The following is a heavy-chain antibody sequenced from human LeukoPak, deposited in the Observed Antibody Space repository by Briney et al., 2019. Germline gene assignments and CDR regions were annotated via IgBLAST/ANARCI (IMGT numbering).Heavy chain of an antibody. D-gene: IGHD2-2*01. Sequence: PGGSLRLSCAASGFTVSINYMSWVRQAPGKGLEWVSGIYSGGNTYYADSVKGRFTISRDNSKNTVYLQMNSLRAEDTAVYYCERGETSSYDYWGQGTLVTVSS. V-gene: IGHV3-53*01. CDR1: GFTVSINY. J-gene: IGHJ4*02. CDR3: ERGETSSYDY. CDR2: IYSGGNT.